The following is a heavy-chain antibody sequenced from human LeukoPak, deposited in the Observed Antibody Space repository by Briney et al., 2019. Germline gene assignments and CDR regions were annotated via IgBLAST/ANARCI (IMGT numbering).Heavy chain of an antibody. Sequence: RGSLRLSCAASGFTFSSYAMHWVRQAPGKGLEWVAVISYDGSNKYYADSVKGRFTISRDNSKNTLYLQMNSLRAEDTAVYYCAREAVADFDYWGQGTLVTVSS. J-gene: IGHJ4*02. CDR2: ISYDGSNK. V-gene: IGHV3-30-3*01. CDR3: AREAVADFDY. D-gene: IGHD6-19*01. CDR1: GFTFSSYA.